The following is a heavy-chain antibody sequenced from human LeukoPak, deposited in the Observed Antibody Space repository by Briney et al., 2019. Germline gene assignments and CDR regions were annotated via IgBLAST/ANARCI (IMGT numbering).Heavy chain of an antibody. D-gene: IGHD6-13*01. Sequence: GGSLRLSCAASGFTFSSYAMSWVRQAPGKGLEWVSAISGSGGSTYYADSVKGRFTISRDNSKNTLYLQMNSLRAEDTAVYYCAKLSSSWHAYGYFDYWGQGTLVTVSS. V-gene: IGHV3-23*01. J-gene: IGHJ4*02. CDR3: AKLSSSWHAYGYFDY. CDR1: GFTFSSYA. CDR2: ISGSGGST.